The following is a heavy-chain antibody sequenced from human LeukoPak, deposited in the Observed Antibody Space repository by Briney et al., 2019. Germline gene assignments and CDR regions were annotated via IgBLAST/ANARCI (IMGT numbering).Heavy chain of an antibody. J-gene: IGHJ4*02. Sequence: PSETLSLTCTVSGGSISSYYWSWIRQPPGKGLEWIGYIYYSGSTNYNPSLKSRVTISVDTSKNQFSLKLSSVTAADTAVYYCARSRVRGVIIRYFDYWGQGALVTVSS. V-gene: IGHV4-59*01. CDR3: ARSRVRGVIIRYFDY. D-gene: IGHD3-10*01. CDR2: IYYSGST. CDR1: GGSISSYY.